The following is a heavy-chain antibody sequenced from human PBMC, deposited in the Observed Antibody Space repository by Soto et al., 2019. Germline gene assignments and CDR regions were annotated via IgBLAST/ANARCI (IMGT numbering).Heavy chain of an antibody. CDR3: AKWRYNYGYLDPTRGSHLDY. J-gene: IGHJ4*01. CDR1: GYSFTSYW. Sequence: PGESLKISCKGSGYSFTSYWISWVRQMPGKGLEWMGRIDPSDSYTNYSPSFQGHVTISADKSISTAYLQWSSLKASDTATYYCAKWRYNYGYLDPTRGSHLDYWGHGSLVTVSS. V-gene: IGHV5-10-1*01. CDR2: IDPSDSYT. D-gene: IGHD5-18*01.